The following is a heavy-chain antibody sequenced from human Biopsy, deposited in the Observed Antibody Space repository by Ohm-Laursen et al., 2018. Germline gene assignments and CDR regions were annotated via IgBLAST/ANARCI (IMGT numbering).Heavy chain of an antibody. V-gene: IGHV3-11*01. CDR1: GFHFSDYY. Sequence: GSLRLSCAASGFHFSDYYMSWIRQAPGKGLEWISYIASSGGTTYYVDSVKGRFTSSRDNAEKSLYLQMNSLRAEDTAVYYCARDTPETYDYDNDDNSPFPRRYIDYWGQGTLVTVSS. CDR3: ARDTPETYDYDNDDNSPFPRRYIDY. D-gene: IGHD3-22*01. CDR2: IASSGGTT. J-gene: IGHJ4*02.